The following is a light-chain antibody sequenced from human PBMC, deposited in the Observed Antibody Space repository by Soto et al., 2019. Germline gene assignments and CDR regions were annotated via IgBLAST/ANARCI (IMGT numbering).Light chain of an antibody. V-gene: IGLV2-14*01. CDR3: SSYAGSNTFDVV. Sequence: QSVLTQPASVSGSPGQSITISCTGTSSDVGGYNHVSWYQHHPGKAPKLMIYEVSNRPSGVSNRFSGSKSGYTASLTISGLQAEDEAAYYCSSYAGSNTFDVVFGGGTKLTVL. J-gene: IGLJ2*01. CDR1: SSDVGGYNH. CDR2: EVS.